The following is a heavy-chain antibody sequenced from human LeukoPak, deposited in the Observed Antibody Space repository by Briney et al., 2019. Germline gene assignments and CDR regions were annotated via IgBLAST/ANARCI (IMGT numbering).Heavy chain of an antibody. D-gene: IGHD3-3*01. J-gene: IGHJ4*02. CDR1: GFSLRSYG. CDR2: ISYDGRNE. CDR3: AKGTGRDDFWSGYFNY. V-gene: IGHV3-30*18. Sequence: GGSLRLSCVASGFSLRSYGMHWVRQAPGKGLEWVAVISYDGRNEYYVDSVKGRFTISRDNSKNTVYLQMNSLRAEDTAVYYCAKGTGRDDFWSGYFNYWGQGTLVTVSS.